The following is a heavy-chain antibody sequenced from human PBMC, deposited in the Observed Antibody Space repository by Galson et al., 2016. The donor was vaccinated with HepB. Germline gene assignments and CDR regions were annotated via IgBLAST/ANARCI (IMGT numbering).Heavy chain of an antibody. D-gene: IGHD3-3*01. Sequence: SVKVSCKASGYTFTRYDINWARQAPGQGLEWMEWMNPNRGNTGYAQKFQGRVTMTRNSSINTAYMELSSLKSDDTAVYYCARDFGSGYFFDYWGQGTLVTVSS. CDR1: GYTFTRYD. CDR2: MNPNRGNT. V-gene: IGHV1-8*01. J-gene: IGHJ4*02. CDR3: ARDFGSGYFFDY.